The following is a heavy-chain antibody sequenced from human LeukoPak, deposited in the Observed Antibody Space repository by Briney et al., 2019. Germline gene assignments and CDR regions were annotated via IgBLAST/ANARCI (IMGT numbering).Heavy chain of an antibody. Sequence: PGGSLRLSCAASGFTVSSNYMSWVRQAPGKGLEWVSGINWNGGSTGYADSVKGRFTISRDNAKNSLYLQMNSLRAEDTALYYCARDLTIRGAIKFAFDIWGQGTMVTVSS. V-gene: IGHV3-20*04. J-gene: IGHJ3*02. D-gene: IGHD3-10*01. CDR3: ARDLTIRGAIKFAFDI. CDR1: GFTVSSNY. CDR2: INWNGGST.